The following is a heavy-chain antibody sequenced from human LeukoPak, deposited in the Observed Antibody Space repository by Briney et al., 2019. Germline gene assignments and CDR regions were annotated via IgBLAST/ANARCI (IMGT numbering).Heavy chain of an antibody. CDR2: INTHSGGT. CDR1: GYTFTDYY. J-gene: IGHJ4*02. V-gene: IGHV1-2*02. CDR3: GRSRISAPVDY. Sequence: GASVKVSCKASGYTFTDYYMHWVRQAPGQGLEWMGWINTHSGGTSYAQKFQGRVTMTRDTSISTGFMELKSLGSDDTAVYYCGRSRISAPVDYWGQGTLVTVSS. D-gene: IGHD6-6*01.